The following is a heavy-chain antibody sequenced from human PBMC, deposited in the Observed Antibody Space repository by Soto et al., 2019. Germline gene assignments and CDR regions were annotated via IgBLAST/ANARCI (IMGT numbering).Heavy chain of an antibody. CDR3: ARDGVGPQGMDV. D-gene: IGHD2-8*01. J-gene: IGHJ6*02. CDR2: IYTSGNT. Sequence: QVQLQGSDPRLLKPSETLSLTCTVSGASVTSYYWSWIRQPAGKGLDWIGRIYTSGNTDYNPSLKRRVTLSLETSQNQVSLKLSSVTAADTAIYYCARDGVGPQGMDVWGQGTTVTVSS. CDR1: GASVTSYY. V-gene: IGHV4-4*07.